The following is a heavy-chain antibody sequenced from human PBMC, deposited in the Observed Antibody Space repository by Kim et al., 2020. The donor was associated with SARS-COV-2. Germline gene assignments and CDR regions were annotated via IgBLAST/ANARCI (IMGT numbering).Heavy chain of an antibody. CDR2: SGGTT. Sequence: SGGTTYYADSVKGRFTISRDNSRNTLYLQMNSLRAEDTAVYYCARELGSNWGQGTLVTVSS. CDR3: ARELGSN. V-gene: IGHV3-66*01. D-gene: IGHD5-12*01. J-gene: IGHJ4*02.